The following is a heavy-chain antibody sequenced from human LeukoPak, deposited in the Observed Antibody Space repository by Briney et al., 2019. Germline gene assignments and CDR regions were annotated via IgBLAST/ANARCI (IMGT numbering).Heavy chain of an antibody. J-gene: IGHJ4*02. V-gene: IGHV4-38-2*02. Sequence: SETLSLTCSVSGYSITSGYFWGWIRQPPGKGLEWIGSIYHSGSTYYNPSLKSRVTISVDTSKNQFSLKLSSVTAADTAVYYCAGPLWFGELSSRWGQGTLVTVSS. CDR1: GYSITSGYF. CDR3: AGPLWFGELSSR. D-gene: IGHD3-10*01. CDR2: IYHSGST.